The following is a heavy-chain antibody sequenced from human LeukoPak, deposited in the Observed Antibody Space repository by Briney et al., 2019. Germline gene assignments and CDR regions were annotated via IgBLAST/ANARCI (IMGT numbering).Heavy chain of an antibody. CDR1: GFTFSSYW. CDR2: IKQDGSEK. D-gene: IGHD1-26*01. CDR3: ARDKIVGASKFDY. V-gene: IGHV3-7*01. J-gene: IGHJ4*02. Sequence: PGGSLRLSCGASGFTFSSYWMTWVRQAPWKGLEWVANIKQDGSEKYYVDSVKGRFTISRDNAKNSLYLQMNSLRAEDTAIYYCARDKIVGASKFDYWGQGTLVTVSS.